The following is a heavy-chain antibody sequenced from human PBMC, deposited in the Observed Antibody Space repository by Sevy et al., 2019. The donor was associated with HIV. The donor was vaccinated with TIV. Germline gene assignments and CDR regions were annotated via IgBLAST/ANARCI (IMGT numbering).Heavy chain of an antibody. J-gene: IGHJ6*03. CDR2: INHIGST. V-gene: IGHV4-34*01. D-gene: IGHD5-12*01. Sequence: SETLSLTCAVYGGSFSGYYWSWIRQPPGKGLEWIGEINHIGSTNYNPSLKSRVTISVDTSKNQFSLKLSSVTAADTAVYYCARGLKREGRGVATIRGYYYYMDVWGKGTTVTVSS. CDR3: ARGLKREGRGVATIRGYYYYMDV. CDR1: GGSFSGYY.